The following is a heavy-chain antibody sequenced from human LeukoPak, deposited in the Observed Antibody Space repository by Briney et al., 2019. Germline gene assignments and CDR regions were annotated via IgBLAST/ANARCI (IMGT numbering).Heavy chain of an antibody. V-gene: IGHV4-34*01. D-gene: IGHD4-17*01. Sequence: SETLSLTCAVYGVTFSGYDLSWVRQPPGKGLEWRGDIYYSGSTDYNPSLKSRGTISVDTSKNQLSLKLSSWPAADTAVYYCARLTVPTNSCFDYWGQGTLVPVSS. CDR1: GVTFSGYD. CDR3: ARLTVPTNSCFDY. J-gene: IGHJ4*02. CDR2: IYYSGST.